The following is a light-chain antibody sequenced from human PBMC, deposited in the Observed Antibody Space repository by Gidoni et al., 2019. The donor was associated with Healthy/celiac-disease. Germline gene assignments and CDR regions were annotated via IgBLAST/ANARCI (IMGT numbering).Light chain of an antibody. CDR2: KAS. V-gene: IGKV1-5*03. CDR1: QSISSW. CDR3: KQYSSYSWT. Sequence: DIQMTQSPPTLSAFVGDRVTITCRASQSISSWLAWYQQKPGKAPKLLISKASTLESGVPSRCSGSGAGTEFALNISSMQPDDFATYYCKQYSSYSWTFGQGTKVEIK. J-gene: IGKJ1*01.